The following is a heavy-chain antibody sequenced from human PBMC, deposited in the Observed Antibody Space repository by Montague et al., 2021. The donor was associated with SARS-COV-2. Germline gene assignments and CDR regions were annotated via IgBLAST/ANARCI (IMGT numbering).Heavy chain of an antibody. V-gene: IGHV4-61*02. CDR1: GGSISSDSYY. CDR2: VYTTGST. CDR3: ARAVIYGGYAFAYFDF. J-gene: IGHJ4*02. D-gene: IGHD5-12*01. Sequence: TLSLTCTVSGGSISSDSYYWSWIRQPAGKGLEWIGCVYTTGSTNYNPSLKSRVTMSGDTSRTQFSLRLTSVTAADTAMYYCARAVIYGGYAFAYFDFWGQGVLVPVSS.